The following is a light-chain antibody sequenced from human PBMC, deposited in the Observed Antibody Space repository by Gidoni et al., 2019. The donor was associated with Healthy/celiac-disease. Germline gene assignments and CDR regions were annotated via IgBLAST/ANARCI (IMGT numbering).Light chain of an antibody. CDR1: QSISSY. V-gene: IGKV1-39*01. CDR2: AAS. CDR3: QQSYSTPWT. J-gene: IGKJ1*01. Sequence: IHMTQSPSSLSASVGDRVTITCRASQSISSYLNWYQQKPGKAPKLLIYAASSLQSGVPSRFSGSESGTDFTLTISSLQPEDFATYYCQQSYSTPWTFGQGTKVEIK.